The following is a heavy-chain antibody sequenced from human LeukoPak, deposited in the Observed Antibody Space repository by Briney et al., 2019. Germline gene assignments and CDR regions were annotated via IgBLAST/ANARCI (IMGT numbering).Heavy chain of an antibody. CDR2: MNPNSGNT. V-gene: IGHV1-8*02. Sequence: GASVKVSCKASGGTFSSYAINWVRQATGQGLEWMGWMNPNSGNTGYAQKFQGRVTMTRNTSISTAYMELSSPRSEDTAVYYCARGPYYDSSGYYNWDWFDPWGQGTLVTVSS. CDR3: ARGPYYDSSGYYNWDWFDP. J-gene: IGHJ5*02. D-gene: IGHD3-22*01. CDR1: GGTFSSYA.